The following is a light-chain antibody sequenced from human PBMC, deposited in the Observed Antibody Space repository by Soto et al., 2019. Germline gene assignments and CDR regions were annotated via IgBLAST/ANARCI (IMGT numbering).Light chain of an antibody. V-gene: IGKV1-27*01. CDR2: AAS. CDR1: QGISNY. Sequence: DIQMTQSPSSLSASVGDRVTITCRASQGISNYLAWYQQKPGTVPKLLISAASTLQTGVPSRFSGGGSGTGFTLTISSLQPEDVATYYCQKYNSAPWTLGQGTTVDIK. J-gene: IGKJ1*01. CDR3: QKYNSAPWT.